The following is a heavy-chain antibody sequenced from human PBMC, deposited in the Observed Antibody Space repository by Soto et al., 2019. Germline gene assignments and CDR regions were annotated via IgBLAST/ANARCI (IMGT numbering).Heavy chain of an antibody. J-gene: IGHJ6*02. Sequence: GGSLRLSCAASGFTFSSYCMHWVRQAPGKGLVWVSRIKSDGTSTNYADSVKGRFTSSRDNAKNTLYLQLNSLRAEDTAVYYCARGNYGMDVWGQGTTVTVSS. CDR1: GFTFSSYC. CDR3: ARGNYGMDV. CDR2: IKSDGTST. V-gene: IGHV3-74*01.